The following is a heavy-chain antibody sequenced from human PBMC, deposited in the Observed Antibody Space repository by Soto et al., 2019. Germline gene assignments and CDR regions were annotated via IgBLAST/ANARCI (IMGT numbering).Heavy chain of an antibody. J-gene: IGHJ4*02. D-gene: IGHD2-15*01. CDR1: GGSISSRSYY. CDR2: SYYSGST. V-gene: IGHV4-39*01. CDR3: ARYLEQIGYCSGGSCYGFDY. Sequence: QLQLQESGPGLVKPSETLSLTCTVSGGSISSRSYYWGWIRQPPGKGLEWIGSSYYSGSTYYNPSLKSRGIISVDTSKNQFSLKLSSVTAADSAVYYCARYLEQIGYCSGGSCYGFDYWGQGTLVTVSS.